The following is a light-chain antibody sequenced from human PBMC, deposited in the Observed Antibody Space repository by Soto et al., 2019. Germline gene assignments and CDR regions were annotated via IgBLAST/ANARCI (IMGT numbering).Light chain of an antibody. V-gene: IGKV1-27*01. CDR1: RDVGSD. CDR3: QSYNTARPT. Sequence: DIQMTQSPLSLSASVGEKIIITCRASRDVGSDVSWYQQKPGQAPKLVIYAASTLQSGVPSRFSGSGSGTDFTLTISGLQPEDLATYDGQSYNTARPTFGQGTRLEIK. CDR2: AAS. J-gene: IGKJ5*01.